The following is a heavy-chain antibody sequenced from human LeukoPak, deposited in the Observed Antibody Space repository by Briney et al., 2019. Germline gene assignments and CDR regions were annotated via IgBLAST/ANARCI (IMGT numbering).Heavy chain of an antibody. Sequence: SETLSLTCTVSGGSVNSRSDYWAWIRQPPGKGLEWIGSIYYSGTTYYNPSLKSRVTISGDTSKNEFSLKLSSVTAADTAVYYCARRLNYYGSGRENWFDPWGQGTLVTVSS. J-gene: IGHJ5*02. CDR1: GGSVNSRSDY. D-gene: IGHD3-10*01. CDR3: ARRLNYYGSGRENWFDP. CDR2: IYYSGTT. V-gene: IGHV4-39*07.